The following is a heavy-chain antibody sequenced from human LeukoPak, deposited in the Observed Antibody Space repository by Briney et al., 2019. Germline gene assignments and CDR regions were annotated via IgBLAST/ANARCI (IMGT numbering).Heavy chain of an antibody. CDR2: ISAYNGNT. CDR1: GYTFTSYG. CDR3: AASSGVEDYYYYYGMDV. Sequence: ASVKVSCKASGYTFTSYGISWVRQAPGQGLEWMGWISAYNGNTNYAQKLQGRVTMTTDTSTSTAYMELRRLRSDDTAVYYCAASSGVEDYYYYYGMDVWGQGTTVTVSS. D-gene: IGHD2-8*01. V-gene: IGHV1-18*01. J-gene: IGHJ6*02.